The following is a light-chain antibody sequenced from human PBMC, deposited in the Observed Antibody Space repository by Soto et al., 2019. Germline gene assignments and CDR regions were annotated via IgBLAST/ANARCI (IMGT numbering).Light chain of an antibody. V-gene: IGKV1-27*01. CDR2: GAS. CDR1: QGISNY. J-gene: IGKJ4*01. Sequence: DIQMTQSPSSLSASGGDRVTITCRASQGISNYLAWYQQEPGKLPKLLIYGASTLQSGVPSRFSGSGSGTDFSLTISTLQPEDVATYYCQKYDTPPLTFGGGTTVEIK. CDR3: QKYDTPPLT.